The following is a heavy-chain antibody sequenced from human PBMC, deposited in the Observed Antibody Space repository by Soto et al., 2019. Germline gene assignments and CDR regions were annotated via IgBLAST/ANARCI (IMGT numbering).Heavy chain of an antibody. CDR2: TYYRSKWYN. Sequence: SQTLSLTCAISGDSVSSNIAAWNWIRQSPSRGLEWLGRTYYRSKWYNDYAVSVKSRITINPDTSKNQFSLQLNSVTPEDTAVYYCARGARSSGWYNFYYWGQGTLVTVSS. D-gene: IGHD6-19*01. CDR1: GDSVSSNIAA. V-gene: IGHV6-1*01. CDR3: ARGARSSGWYNFYY. J-gene: IGHJ4*02.